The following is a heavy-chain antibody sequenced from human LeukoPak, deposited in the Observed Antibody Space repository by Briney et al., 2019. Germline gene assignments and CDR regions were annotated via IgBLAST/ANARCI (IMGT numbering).Heavy chain of an antibody. CDR3: ARGRGDSKGTSFDF. D-gene: IGHD3-22*01. V-gene: IGHV4-59*01. J-gene: IGHJ4*02. Sequence: SETLSLTCTVSGGSMNNYYWSWIRQTPGKGLEWVGYIYHTGSATYKPSLKSRVTLSLDTSKNQFSLRLNSVTAADTAVYYCARGRGDSKGTSFDFWGQGTLVTVSS. CDR1: GGSMNNYY. CDR2: IYHTGSA.